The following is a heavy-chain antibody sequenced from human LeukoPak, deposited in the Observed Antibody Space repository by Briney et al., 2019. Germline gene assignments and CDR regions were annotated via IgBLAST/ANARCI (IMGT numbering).Heavy chain of an antibody. D-gene: IGHD5-24*01. CDR1: GYIFTGHY. V-gene: IGHV1-2*06. CDR2: INPNTGGT. CDR3: ARVGDGLNDAFDI. Sequence: GASVKVSCKASGYIFTGHYMNWVRQAPGQGLEWMGRINPNTGGTDFAQNFQGRVTMTRDTSISTGYMELTRLRPDDTAVYYCARVGDGLNDAFDIWGQGTMVTVSS. J-gene: IGHJ3*02.